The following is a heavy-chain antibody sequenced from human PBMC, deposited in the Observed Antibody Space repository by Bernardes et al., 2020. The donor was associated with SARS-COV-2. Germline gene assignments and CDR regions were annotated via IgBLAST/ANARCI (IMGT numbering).Heavy chain of an antibody. D-gene: IGHD3-22*01. CDR3: ARSDFCDGSGYDFGH. V-gene: IGHV3-74*01. CDR1: GFTFSTYW. Sequence: GGSLRPSCAASGFTFSTYWMHWVRQAPGEGLVWVSRIDTDGRTTTYAASVKGRFTISRDNAKNTLYLRMNSLRAEDTAIYYCARSDFCDGSGYDFGHWGQGTLVTVSS. J-gene: IGHJ5*02. CDR2: IDTDGRTT.